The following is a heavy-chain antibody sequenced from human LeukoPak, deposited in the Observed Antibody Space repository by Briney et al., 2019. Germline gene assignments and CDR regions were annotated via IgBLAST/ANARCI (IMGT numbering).Heavy chain of an antibody. J-gene: IGHJ6*03. CDR3: AREGDYGDYSKSFYYMDV. Sequence: SETLSLTCTVSGGYIGSYYWSWIRQPAGKGLEWIGRIFTSENTDYNPSLKSRVTMSVDMSTSQFSLRLTSVTAADTAVYYCAREGDYGDYSKSFYYMDVWGKGTTVTVSS. D-gene: IGHD4-17*01. V-gene: IGHV4-4*07. CDR2: IFTSENT. CDR1: GGYIGSYY.